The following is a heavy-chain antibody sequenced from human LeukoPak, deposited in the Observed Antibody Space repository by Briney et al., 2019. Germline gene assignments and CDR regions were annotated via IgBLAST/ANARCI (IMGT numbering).Heavy chain of an antibody. CDR2: MRYDGSNR. V-gene: IGHV3-30*02. CDR1: GFTFSSYG. CDR3: ARGPVLLEWLVDYYMDV. D-gene: IGHD3-3*01. J-gene: IGHJ6*03. Sequence: GGSLRLSCAASGFTFSSYGMHWVRQAPGKGLEWVAFMRYDGSNRNYADSVKGRFTISRDNAKNSLYLQMNSLRAEDTAVYYCARGPVLLEWLVDYYMDVWGKGTTVTVSS.